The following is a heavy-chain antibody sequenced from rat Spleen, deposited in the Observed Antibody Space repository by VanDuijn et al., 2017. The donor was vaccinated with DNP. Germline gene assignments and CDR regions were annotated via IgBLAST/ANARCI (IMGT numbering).Heavy chain of an antibody. CDR3: TTEPGYNYYYAMDA. D-gene: IGHD1-4*01. V-gene: IGHV5-27*01. Sequence: EVQLVESGGGLVQPGRSLKLSCAASGFTFSTFDMAWVRQAPTKGLEWVASIGTSGGSTYYRDSVKGRFTVSRDNAKSTLYLQMDSLRSEDTATYYCTTEPGYNYYYAMDAWGQGTSVTVSS. CDR1: GFTFSTFD. CDR2: IGTSGGST. J-gene: IGHJ4*01.